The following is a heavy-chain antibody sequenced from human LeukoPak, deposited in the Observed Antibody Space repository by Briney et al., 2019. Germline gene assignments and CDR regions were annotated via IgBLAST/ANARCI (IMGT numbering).Heavy chain of an antibody. Sequence: ASVKVSCEASGYTFTTYNINWVRQAPGQGLEWMGWISGYNGNTNYAQKLQGRVTMTTDTSTSTAYMELRSLKSDDTAVYYCASLKNYYDSSGYLVTDAFDIWGQGTMLTVSS. J-gene: IGHJ3*02. CDR2: ISGYNGNT. D-gene: IGHD3-22*01. CDR3: ASLKNYYDSSGYLVTDAFDI. CDR1: GYTFTTYN. V-gene: IGHV1-18*01.